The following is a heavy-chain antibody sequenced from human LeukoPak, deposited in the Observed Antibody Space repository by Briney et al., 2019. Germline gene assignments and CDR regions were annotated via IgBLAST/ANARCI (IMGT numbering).Heavy chain of an antibody. CDR3: ARVTRGCIDY. V-gene: IGHV4-30-4*08. CDR2: IYYSGST. J-gene: IGHJ4*02. CDR1: GGSISSGSYY. Sequence: SETLSLTCTVSGGSISSGSYYWSWIRQPPGKGLEWIGYIYYSGSTYYNPSLKSRVTISVDTSKNQFSLKLSSVTAADTAVYYCARVTRGCIDYWGQGTLVTVSS. D-gene: IGHD2-15*01.